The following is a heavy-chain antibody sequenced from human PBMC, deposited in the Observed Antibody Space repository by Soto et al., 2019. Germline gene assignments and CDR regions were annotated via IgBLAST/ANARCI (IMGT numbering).Heavy chain of an antibody. Sequence: QVQLVESGGGVVQPGRSLRLSCAASGFTFSSYGMHWVRQAPGKGLEWVAVIWYDGSNKYYADSVKGRFTISRDNSKNTLYLPMNSLRAEDTAVYYCARDRAAGSYFDYWGQGTLVTVSS. D-gene: IGHD6-13*01. CDR3: ARDRAAGSYFDY. CDR2: IWYDGSNK. CDR1: GFTFSSYG. J-gene: IGHJ4*02. V-gene: IGHV3-33*01.